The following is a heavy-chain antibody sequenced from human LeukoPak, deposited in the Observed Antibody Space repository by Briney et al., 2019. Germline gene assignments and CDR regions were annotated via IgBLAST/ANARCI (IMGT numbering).Heavy chain of an antibody. J-gene: IGHJ4*02. CDR3: ARVTENDPGDY. CDR1: GYTFTSYY. Sequence: ASVKVSCKASGYTFTSYYMHWVRQAPGQGLEWMGIIYPSGGSTSYAQKFQGRVTMTRDTSTSTVYMELSSLRSEDTAVYYCARVTENDPGDYWGQGTLVTVSS. CDR2: IYPSGGST. V-gene: IGHV1-46*01. D-gene: IGHD1-1*01.